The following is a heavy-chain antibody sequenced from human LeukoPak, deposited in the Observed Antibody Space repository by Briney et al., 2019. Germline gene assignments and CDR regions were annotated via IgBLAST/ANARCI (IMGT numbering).Heavy chain of an antibody. Sequence: GGSLRLSCAASGFTFSSYAMSWVRQAPGKGLELVSAISGSGGSTYYADSVKGRFTISRDNSKNTLYLQMNSLRAEDTAVYYRAKWINYGDPGYWGQGTLVTVSS. CDR1: GFTFSSYA. V-gene: IGHV3-23*01. CDR2: ISGSGGST. D-gene: IGHD4-17*01. J-gene: IGHJ4*02. CDR3: AKWINYGDPGY.